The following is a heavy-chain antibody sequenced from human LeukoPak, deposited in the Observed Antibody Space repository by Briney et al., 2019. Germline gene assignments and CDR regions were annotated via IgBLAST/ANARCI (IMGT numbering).Heavy chain of an antibody. D-gene: IGHD2-15*01. CDR1: GFTFDDYG. Sequence: PGGSLRLSCAASGFTFDDYGMSWVRQAPGKGLEWVSGINWNGGSTGYADSVKGRFTISRDNAKNSLYLQMNSLRAEDTAVYYCARDGVVVAATPRYYYYYYMDVWGKGTTVTVSS. CDR3: ARDGVVVAATPRYYYYYYMDV. CDR2: INWNGGST. V-gene: IGHV3-20*04. J-gene: IGHJ6*03.